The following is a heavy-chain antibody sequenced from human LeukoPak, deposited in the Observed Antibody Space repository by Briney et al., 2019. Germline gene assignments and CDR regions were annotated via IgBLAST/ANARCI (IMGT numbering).Heavy chain of an antibody. CDR2: IYYSGST. D-gene: IGHD6-13*01. V-gene: IGHV4-59*01. J-gene: IGHJ5*02. CDR3: ARARIAAAGTGWFDP. CDR1: GGSISSYY. Sequence: SETLSLTCTVSGGSISSYYWSWIRQPPGKGLEWIGYIYYSGSTNYNPSLKSRVTISVDTSKNQFSLKLSSVTAADTAVYYCARARIAAAGTGWFDPWGQGTLVTVSS.